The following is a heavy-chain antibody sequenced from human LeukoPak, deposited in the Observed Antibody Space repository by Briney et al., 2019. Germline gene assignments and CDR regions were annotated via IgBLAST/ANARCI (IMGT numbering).Heavy chain of an antibody. CDR3: AELGITMIGGV. CDR2: ISSSSSTI. J-gene: IGHJ6*04. Sequence: GGSLRLSCAASGFTFSSYSMNWVRQAPGKGMEWVSYISSSSSTIYYADSVKGRFTISRDNAKNSLYLQMNSLRAEDTAVYYCAELGITMIGGVWGKGTTVTISS. D-gene: IGHD3-10*02. CDR1: GFTFSSYS. V-gene: IGHV3-48*01.